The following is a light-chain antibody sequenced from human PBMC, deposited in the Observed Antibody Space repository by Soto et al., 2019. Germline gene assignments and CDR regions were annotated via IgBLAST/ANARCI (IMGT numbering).Light chain of an antibody. Sequence: QAVVTQEPSVTVSPGGTVTLTCGSSTGAVTSGHYPYWFQQRPGQAPRTLIYDTSNKHSWTPARFSGSLLGGKAALTFSGAQPEDEAEYYCLLSYSGAHVVFGGGTQLTVL. CDR2: DTS. CDR3: LLSYSGAHVV. CDR1: TGAVTSGHY. J-gene: IGLJ2*01. V-gene: IGLV7-46*01.